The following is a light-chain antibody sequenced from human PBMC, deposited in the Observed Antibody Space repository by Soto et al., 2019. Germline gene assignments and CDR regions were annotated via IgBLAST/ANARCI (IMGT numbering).Light chain of an antibody. CDR3: QQYGSSPMCT. V-gene: IGKV3-20*01. Sequence: EIVLTQSPGTLSLSPGERATLSCRASQIVSTTYLAWYQQKPGQAPRLLIYGSSSRAPGIPDRFSGSGSGTDFTLTISRLEPEDFAVYYCQQYGSSPMCTFGQGTKLEIK. CDR1: QIVSTTY. CDR2: GSS. J-gene: IGKJ2*02.